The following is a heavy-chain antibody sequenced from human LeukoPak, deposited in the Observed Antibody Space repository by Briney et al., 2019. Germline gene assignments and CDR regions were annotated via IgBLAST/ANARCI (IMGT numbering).Heavy chain of an antibody. CDR1: GGSITSGDYF. CDR2: IHNSGCT. CDR3: AKQGYKDRYVQAFDY. Sequence: PSETLSLTCTVSGGSITSGDYFWGWIRQPPGQGLVWIATIHNSGCTYYNPSLKSRVTISVDTSKNQFSLKLASVTAADPAVYYRAKQGYKDRYVQAFDYWGKGTLLPVSS. V-gene: IGHV4-39*01. D-gene: IGHD5-18*01. J-gene: IGHJ4*02.